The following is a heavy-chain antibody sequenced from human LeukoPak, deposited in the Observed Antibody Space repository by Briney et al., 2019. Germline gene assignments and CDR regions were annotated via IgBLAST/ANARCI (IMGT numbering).Heavy chain of an antibody. CDR1: GGSISSGSYY. V-gene: IGHV4-61*02. Sequence: SETLSLTCTVSGGSISSGSYYWSWIRQPAGKGLEWIGRIYTSGSTNYNPSLKSRVTMSVDTSKNQFSLKLSSVTAADTAVYYCARAGDIDHPDYYYYMDVWGKGTTVTVSS. D-gene: IGHD2-15*01. J-gene: IGHJ6*03. CDR2: IYTSGST. CDR3: ARAGDIDHPDYYYYMDV.